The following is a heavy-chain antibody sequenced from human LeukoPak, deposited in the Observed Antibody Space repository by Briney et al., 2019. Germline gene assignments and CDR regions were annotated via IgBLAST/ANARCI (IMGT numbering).Heavy chain of an antibody. CDR2: ISSSSSYI. J-gene: IGHJ4*02. D-gene: IGHD4-11*01. Sequence: GGSLRLSCAASGFTFSSYSMNWVRQAPGKGLEWVSSISSSSSYIYYADSVKGRFTISRDNAKNSLYLQMNSLRAEDTAVYYCARDALQYSNYPLALGYWGQGTLVTVSS. CDR1: GFTFSSYS. CDR3: ARDALQYSNYPLALGY. V-gene: IGHV3-21*04.